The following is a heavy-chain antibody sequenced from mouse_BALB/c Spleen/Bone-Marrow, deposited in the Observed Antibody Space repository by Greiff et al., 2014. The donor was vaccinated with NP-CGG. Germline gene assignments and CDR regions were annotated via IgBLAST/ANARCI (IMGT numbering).Heavy chain of an antibody. CDR3: AREGGTGFAS. CDR1: GFSFTNYG. CDR2: IWAGGST. V-gene: IGHV2-9*02. Sequence: VQLQQSGPGLVAPSQSLSITCTVSGFSFTNYGVHWVRQPPGKGLEWLGVIWAGGSTNYNSALMSRLSISKDNSKSQVSLQMNSLQTDDTAMYYCAREGGTGFASWGQGTLVTVSA. J-gene: IGHJ3*01. D-gene: IGHD4-1*01.